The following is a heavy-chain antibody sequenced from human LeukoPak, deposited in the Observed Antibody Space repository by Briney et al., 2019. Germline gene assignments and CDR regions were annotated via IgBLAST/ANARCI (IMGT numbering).Heavy chain of an antibody. V-gene: IGHV4-38-2*02. CDR1: GYSISSGYY. J-gene: IGHJ5*02. CDR3: ARRPRRFYSRFDP. D-gene: IGHD2/OR15-2a*01. CDR2: IYHSGST. Sequence: SETLSLTCTVSGYSISSGYYWGWIRQPPGKGLEWIGSIYHSGSTYYNPSLKSRVTISVDTSKNQFSLKLSSVTAADTAVYYCARRPRRFYSRFDPWGQGTLVTVSS.